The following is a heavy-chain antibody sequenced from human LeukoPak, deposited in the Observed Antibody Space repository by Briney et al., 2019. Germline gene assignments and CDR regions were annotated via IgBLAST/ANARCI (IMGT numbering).Heavy chain of an antibody. CDR3: ARYRYSGYEFDY. D-gene: IGHD5-12*01. J-gene: IGHJ4*02. V-gene: IGHV4-59*01. CDR1: GGSISGYY. Sequence: SETLSLTCTVSGGSISGYYWSWIRQPPGKGLEWIGFIYYSGSTNYNPSLKSRVTISVDTPKNQFSLKLSSVTAADTAVYYCARYRYSGYEFDYWGQGTLVTVSS. CDR2: IYYSGST.